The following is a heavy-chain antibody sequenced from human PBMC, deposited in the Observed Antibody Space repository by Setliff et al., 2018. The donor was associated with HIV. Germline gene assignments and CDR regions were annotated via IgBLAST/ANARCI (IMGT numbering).Heavy chain of an antibody. V-gene: IGHV3-21*01. J-gene: IGHJ4*02. CDR1: GFTFSDYN. CDR3: ARGPYYYDSSGPFDY. Sequence: GGSLRLSCGASGFTFSDYNMNWVRQAPGKGLEWVSSISSSSSYIYYADSVKGRFTISRDNAKNSLYLQMNSLRAEDTAVYYCARGPYYYDSSGPFDYWGQGTLVTVSS. D-gene: IGHD3-22*01. CDR2: ISSSSSYI.